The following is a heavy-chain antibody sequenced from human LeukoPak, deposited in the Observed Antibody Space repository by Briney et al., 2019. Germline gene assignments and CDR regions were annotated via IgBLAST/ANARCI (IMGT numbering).Heavy chain of an antibody. Sequence: PGGSLRLSCGASGFTFSSYWMSWVRLAPGKGLEWVANIKQDGSEIYYVDSVKGRFTISRDNAKNSLYLQMNSLRAEDTAVYYCARTRDGYNYDGFDIWGQGTMVTVSS. V-gene: IGHV3-7*01. CDR2: IKQDGSEI. D-gene: IGHD5-24*01. J-gene: IGHJ3*02. CDR3: ARTRDGYNYDGFDI. CDR1: GFTFSSYW.